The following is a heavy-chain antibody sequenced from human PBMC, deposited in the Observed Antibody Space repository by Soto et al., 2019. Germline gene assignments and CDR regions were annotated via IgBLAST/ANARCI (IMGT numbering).Heavy chain of an antibody. CDR1: GYIFTGYY. D-gene: IGHD6-19*01. Sequence: QVQLVQSGAEVKKPGASVKVSCKASGYIFTGYYMHWVRQAPGQGLEWMGWINPNSGGTNYAQRLQGRVTMTRDTSISTAYMELSRLRSDDTAVYYCARPLYSSSGYWGQGTLVTVSS. V-gene: IGHV1-2*02. CDR3: ARPLYSSSGY. CDR2: INPNSGGT. J-gene: IGHJ4*02.